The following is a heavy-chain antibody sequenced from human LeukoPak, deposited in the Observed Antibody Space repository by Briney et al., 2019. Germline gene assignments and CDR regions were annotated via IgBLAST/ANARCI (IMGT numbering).Heavy chain of an antibody. CDR1: GFTFSSYG. D-gene: IGHD1-26*01. CDR2: ISYDGSNK. V-gene: IGHV3-30*03. CDR3: ATENSGAYFGSLGF. J-gene: IGHJ4*02. Sequence: PGRSLRLSCAASGFTFSSYGMHWVRQAPGKGLEWVAVISYDGSNKYYADSVKGRFTISRDNSKNTMWLQMNSLRAEDTAVYCCATENSGAYFGSLGFWGQGTLVTVSS.